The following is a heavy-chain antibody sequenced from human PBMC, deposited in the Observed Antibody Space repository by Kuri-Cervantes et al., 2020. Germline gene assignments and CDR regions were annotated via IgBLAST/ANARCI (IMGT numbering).Heavy chain of an antibody. D-gene: IGHD4/OR15-4a*01. CDR2: ISGSGGST. Sequence: GESLKISCAASGFTSSNYAMSWVRQAPGKGLEWVSTISGSGGSTYYADSVKGRFTISRDNSKNTLYLQMNSLRAEDTAVYYCASTTMVEINYFDYWGQGTLVTVSS. V-gene: IGHV3-23*01. J-gene: IGHJ4*02. CDR1: GFTSSNYA. CDR3: ASTTMVEINYFDY.